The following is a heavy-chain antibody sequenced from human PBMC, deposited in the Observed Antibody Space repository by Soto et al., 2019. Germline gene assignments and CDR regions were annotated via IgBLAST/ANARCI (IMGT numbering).Heavy chain of an antibody. Sequence: QVQLVESGGGVVQPGRSLRLSCATSGFTFSSYGMHWARQAPGKGLEWVAVIWSDGTNKYYADSVKGRFTISRDNSKNTLYLQMNSLRAEDTAVYYCARDLRWYYFDYWGHGTLVTVSS. V-gene: IGHV3-33*01. D-gene: IGHD2-15*01. J-gene: IGHJ4*01. CDR1: GFTFSSYG. CDR3: ARDLRWYYFDY. CDR2: IWSDGTNK.